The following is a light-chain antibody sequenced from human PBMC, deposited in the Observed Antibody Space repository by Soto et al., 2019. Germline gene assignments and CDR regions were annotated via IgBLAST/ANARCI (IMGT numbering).Light chain of an antibody. Sequence: EIVLTQSPATLSLSPGERATLSCRASQTVSRYLSWYQQKPGQAPRLLIYDAFNRAPGIPARFSGSGSGTDFSLTISSLEPEDFATYYCQQYNSYRAFGQGTKVEIK. V-gene: IGKV3-11*01. CDR3: QQYNSYRA. J-gene: IGKJ1*01. CDR1: QTVSRY. CDR2: DAF.